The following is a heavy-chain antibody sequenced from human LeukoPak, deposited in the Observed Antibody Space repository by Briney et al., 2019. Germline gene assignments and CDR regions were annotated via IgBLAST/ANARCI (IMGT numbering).Heavy chain of an antibody. D-gene: IGHD1-26*01. J-gene: IGHJ4*02. Sequence: PGGSLRLSCAASGFAFSSYEMNWVRQAPGKGLEWVSYITADGTNKYDADSVKGRFTISRDNAKNSLYLQMNSLRVDDTAIHYCAREVEWELPDYWGQGTLVTVSS. CDR3: AREVEWELPDY. CDR2: ITADGTNK. CDR1: GFAFSSYE. V-gene: IGHV3-48*03.